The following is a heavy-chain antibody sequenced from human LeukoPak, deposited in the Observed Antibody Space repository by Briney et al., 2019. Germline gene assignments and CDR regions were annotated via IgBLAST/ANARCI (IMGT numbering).Heavy chain of an antibody. Sequence: SETLSLTCTVSGGSISSSSYYWGWIRQPPGKGLEWIGSIYYSGSTYYNPSVKSRVTISVDTSKNQFSLKLSSVTAADTAVYYCARLYYDSSGYFIFWGQGTLVTVSS. CDR3: ARLYYDSSGYFIF. V-gene: IGHV4-39*01. J-gene: IGHJ4*02. D-gene: IGHD3-22*01. CDR1: GGSISSSSYY. CDR2: IYYSGST.